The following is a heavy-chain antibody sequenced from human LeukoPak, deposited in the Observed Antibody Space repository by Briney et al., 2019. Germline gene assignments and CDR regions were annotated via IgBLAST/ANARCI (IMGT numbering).Heavy chain of an antibody. CDR2: IYGGGST. Sequence: GGSLRLSCAASGFTLSNYWMTWVRQAPGKGLEWVSVIYGGGSTYYADSVKGRFTIFRDTPKNTLYLQMNSLRVEDTAVYYCASWPGGWYGEDSWGQGTLVTVSS. V-gene: IGHV3-53*01. CDR3: ASWPGGWYGEDS. CDR1: GFTLSNYW. J-gene: IGHJ4*02. D-gene: IGHD6-19*01.